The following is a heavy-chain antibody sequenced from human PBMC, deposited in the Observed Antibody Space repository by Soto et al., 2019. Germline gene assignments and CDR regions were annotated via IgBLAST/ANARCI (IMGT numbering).Heavy chain of an antibody. CDR1: GFTCSNYE. V-gene: IGHV3-64*01. Sequence: EAQLVESGGGLVQPGGSLRLSCAASGFTCSNYEMHWVRQAPGKGLEYVSGISNNGAHTDYAKSVKGRFTISRDNSENTLYLQMGSLRAEDMALYYCERRGYGSRWPNVYMDVWGKGTTVTVSS. D-gene: IGHD6-13*01. CDR2: ISNNGAHT. CDR3: ERRGYGSRWPNVYMDV. J-gene: IGHJ6*03.